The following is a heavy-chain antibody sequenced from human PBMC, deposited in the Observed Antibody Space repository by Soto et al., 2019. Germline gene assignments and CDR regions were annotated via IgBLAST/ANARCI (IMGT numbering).Heavy chain of an antibody. CDR3: ARSTSLVGMDV. CDR2: IRRSGDYT. D-gene: IGHD1-1*01. J-gene: IGHJ6*02. Sequence: EVQLVESGGGLVMPGGSLRLSCIASGFSFSTYSMNWVRQAPGKGMEWVSSIRRSGDYTYYADSLKGRFTISRENAKNSLSLQMISLRAEDTAVYYCARSTSLVGMDVWGQGTTVTVSS. V-gene: IGHV3-21*01. CDR1: GFSFSTYS.